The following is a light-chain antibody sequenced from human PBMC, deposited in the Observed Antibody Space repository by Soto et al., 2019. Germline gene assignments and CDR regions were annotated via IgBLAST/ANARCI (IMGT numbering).Light chain of an antibody. CDR1: QTVNSRY. CDR3: QQYGHSPWT. V-gene: IGKV3-20*01. Sequence: EIVLTQSPGTLSLSPGERATLSCRASQTVNSRYLTWYQQKPGQAPRLLIHGASNRATGIPDRFSGSGSGTDFTLTISRLEPEDFAVYYCQQYGHSPWTFGQGTKVDI. CDR2: GAS. J-gene: IGKJ1*01.